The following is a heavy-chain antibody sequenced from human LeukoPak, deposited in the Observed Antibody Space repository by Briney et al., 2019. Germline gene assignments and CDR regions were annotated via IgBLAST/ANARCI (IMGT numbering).Heavy chain of an antibody. D-gene: IGHD3-10*01. CDR3: AREKGWVIGTMVRGVDYGMDV. V-gene: IGHV1-2*04. CDR2: INPNSGGT. J-gene: IGHJ6*04. CDR1: GYTFTGYY. Sequence: GASVKVSCKASGYTFTGYYMHWVRQAPGQGLEWMGWINPNSGGTNYAQKFQGWVTMTRDTSISTAYMELSRLRSDDTAAYYCAREKGWVIGTMVRGVDYGMDVWGKGTTVTVSS.